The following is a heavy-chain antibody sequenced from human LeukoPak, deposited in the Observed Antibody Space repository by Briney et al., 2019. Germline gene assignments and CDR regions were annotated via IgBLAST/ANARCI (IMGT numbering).Heavy chain of an antibody. V-gene: IGHV5-51*01. CDR3: ARFSAPFDF. D-gene: IGHD6-13*01. J-gene: IGHJ4*02. Sequence: GESLKISCKASGYTFRSYWIGWVGQVPGKGLEWMGIIFPGDSETRYSPSFEGQVTISADESTNTAYLDWSSLRASDTAIYYCARFSAPFDFWGQGTLVTVSS. CDR2: IFPGDSET. CDR1: GYTFRSYW.